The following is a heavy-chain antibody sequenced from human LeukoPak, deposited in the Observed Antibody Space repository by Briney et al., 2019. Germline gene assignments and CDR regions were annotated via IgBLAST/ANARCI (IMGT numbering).Heavy chain of an antibody. D-gene: IGHD3-16*01. J-gene: IGHJ6*03. Sequence: PGGSLRLSCAASGFTFSSYAMSWVRQAPGKGLEWVSGIIDNGYITYYANSVRGRFTISRDNSKNTLFLQMNSPRAEDTAVYYCAKLGGQEVHNYYVAVWGKGTTVAVSS. V-gene: IGHV3-23*01. CDR2: IIDNGYIT. CDR1: GFTFSSYA. CDR3: AKLGGQEVHNYYVAV.